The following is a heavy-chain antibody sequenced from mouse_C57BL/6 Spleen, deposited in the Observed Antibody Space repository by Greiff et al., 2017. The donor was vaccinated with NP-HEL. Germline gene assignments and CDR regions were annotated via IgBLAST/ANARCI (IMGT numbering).Heavy chain of an antibody. CDR2: IHPNIGST. D-gene: IGHD2-1*01. J-gene: IGHJ2*01. V-gene: IGHV1-64*01. CDR3: AREEDYGNYFDY. Sequence: GQLQQPGAGLVKPGASGKLSCKASGYNFTRYWVHWGEPRAGQGLEWIGMIHPNIGSTNYNEKFKSKATLTVDKSSSTAYMQLSSLTSEDSAVYYCAREEDYGNYFDYWGQGTTLTVSS. CDR1: GYNFTRYW.